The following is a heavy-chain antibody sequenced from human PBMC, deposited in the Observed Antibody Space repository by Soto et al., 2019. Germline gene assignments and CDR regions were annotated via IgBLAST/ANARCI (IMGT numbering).Heavy chain of an antibody. D-gene: IGHD6-13*01. V-gene: IGHV2-5*01. CDR1: GFSLSTSGVG. CDR2: IYWNYDN. Sequence: QITLKESGPTLVKPTQTLTLTCTFSGFSLSTSGVGVGWIRQPPGKALEWLALIYWNYDNRYSPTLKSRLTITKDTSKNPMVLTMTNMDRVITATCSCAPRLSHPYSGSGFYFDYWGQGTLVTVSS. J-gene: IGHJ4*02. CDR3: APRLSHPYSGSGFYFDY.